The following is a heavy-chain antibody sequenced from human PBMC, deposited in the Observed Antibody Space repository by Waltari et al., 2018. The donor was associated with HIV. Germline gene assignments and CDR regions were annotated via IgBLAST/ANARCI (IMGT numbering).Heavy chain of an antibody. CDR3: VRVGGRIPMIVVAPFDH. V-gene: IGHV3-30-3*01. D-gene: IGHD3-22*01. J-gene: IGHJ4*02. CDR2: ISYDATNK. Sequence: VLLVESGGGVVQPGRSQSLSCAASGFSVSYFALTLVRQSPDKGLEWVTAISYDATNKYYSDSVKGRFTVSRDNRKNTLYLQMNSLRPEDSGVYFCVRVGGRIPMIVVAPFDHWGQGTRVTVSS. CDR1: GFSVSYFA.